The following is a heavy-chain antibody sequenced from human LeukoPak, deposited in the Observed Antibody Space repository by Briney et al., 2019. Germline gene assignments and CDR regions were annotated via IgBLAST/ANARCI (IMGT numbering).Heavy chain of an antibody. CDR1: GYTFTSYA. V-gene: IGHV7-4-1*02. D-gene: IGHD3-3*01. Sequence: ASVKVSCKASGYTFTSYAMNWVRQAPGQGLEWMGWINANTGNPTYAQGFTGRFVFSLDTSVSTAYLQISSLKAEDTAVYYCARTYSGYYRKPLGYWGQGTLVTVSS. CDR3: ARTYSGYYRKPLGY. J-gene: IGHJ4*02. CDR2: INANTGNP.